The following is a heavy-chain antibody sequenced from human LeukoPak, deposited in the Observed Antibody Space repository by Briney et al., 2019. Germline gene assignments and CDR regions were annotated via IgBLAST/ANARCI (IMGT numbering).Heavy chain of an antibody. J-gene: IGHJ4*02. CDR2: IYYSGST. D-gene: IGHD3-10*01. V-gene: IGHV4-59*01. CDR3: ARVMVRGVIRFDY. Sequence: SETLSLTCTVSGGSINSYYWSWIRQPPGKGLEWIGYIYYSGSTNYNPSLKSRVTISVDTSKNQFSLKLSSVTAADTAVYYCARVMVRGVIRFDYWGQGTLVTVSS. CDR1: GGSINSYY.